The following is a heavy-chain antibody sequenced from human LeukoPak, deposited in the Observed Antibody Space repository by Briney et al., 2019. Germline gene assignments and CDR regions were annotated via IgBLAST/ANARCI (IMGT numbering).Heavy chain of an antibody. CDR3: ARVDTSTYDFWSGYYVPAGFDY. CDR1: GGSISSYY. Sequence: SETLSLTCTVYGGSISSYYWSWIRQPPGKGLEWIGYIYYSGSTNYNPSLKSRVTISVDTSNNQFSLKLSSVTAADTAVYYCARVDTSTYDFWSGYYVPAGFDYWGQGTLVTVSS. J-gene: IGHJ4*02. V-gene: IGHV4-59*01. D-gene: IGHD3-3*01. CDR2: IYYSGST.